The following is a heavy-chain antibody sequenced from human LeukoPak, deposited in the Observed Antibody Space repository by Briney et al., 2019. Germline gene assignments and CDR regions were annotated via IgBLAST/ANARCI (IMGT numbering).Heavy chain of an antibody. D-gene: IGHD3-10*01. CDR1: GYTFTSYD. CDR3: AATRVCGGVLLRPNCLYFED. V-gene: IGHV1-8*01. J-gene: IGHJ4*02. CDR2: MNPNSGNT. Sequence: ASVKVSCKASGYTFTSYDINWVRQATGQGLEWMGWMNPNSGNTGYAQKFQGRVTMTRNTSISTAYMELSSLRSEDTAVYYCAATRVCGGVLLRPNCLYFEDWGQGTLVTVSS.